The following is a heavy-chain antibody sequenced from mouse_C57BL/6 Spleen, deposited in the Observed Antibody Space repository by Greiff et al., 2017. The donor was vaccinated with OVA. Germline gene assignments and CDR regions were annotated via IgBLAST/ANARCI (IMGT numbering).Heavy chain of an antibody. CDR2: IYPGDGDT. J-gene: IGHJ2*01. CDR1: GYAFSSSW. Sequence: QVQLQQSGPELVKPGASVKISCKASGYAFSSSWMNWVKQRPGKGLEWIGRIYPGDGDTNYNGKFKGKATLTADKSSSTAYMQLSSLTSEDAAVYCCARSDYYGSYFDYWGQGTTLTVSS. D-gene: IGHD1-1*01. CDR3: ARSDYYGSYFDY. V-gene: IGHV1-82*01.